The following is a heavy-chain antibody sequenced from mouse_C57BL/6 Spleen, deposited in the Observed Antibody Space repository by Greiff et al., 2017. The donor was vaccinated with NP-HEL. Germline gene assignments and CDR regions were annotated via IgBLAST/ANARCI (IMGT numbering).Heavy chain of an antibody. D-gene: IGHD4-1*01. J-gene: IGHJ4*01. CDR1: GFTFTDYY. CDR2: IRNKANGYTT. Sequence: EVKLVESGGGLVQPGGSLSLSCAASGFTFTDYYMSWVRQPPGKALEWLGFIRNKANGYTTEYSASVKGRFTISRDNSQSILYLQMNALRAEDSATYYCARYIWDGDYYAMDYWGQGTSVTVSS. V-gene: IGHV7-3*01. CDR3: ARYIWDGDYYAMDY.